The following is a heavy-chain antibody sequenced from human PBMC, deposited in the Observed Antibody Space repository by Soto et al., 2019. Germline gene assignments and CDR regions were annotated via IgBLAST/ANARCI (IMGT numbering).Heavy chain of an antibody. CDR2: IIPIFGTA. V-gene: IGHV1-69*12. Sequence: QVQLVQSGAEVKKPGSSVTVSCKASGGTFSSYAISWVRQAPGQGLEWMGGIIPIFGTANYAQNFQGRVTITADESTGTAYMGLSSLRSEDTAVYYCAGEWQWLGLSVYYFDYWGQGTLVTVSS. J-gene: IGHJ4*02. CDR3: AGEWQWLGLSVYYFDY. CDR1: GGTFSSYA. D-gene: IGHD6-19*01.